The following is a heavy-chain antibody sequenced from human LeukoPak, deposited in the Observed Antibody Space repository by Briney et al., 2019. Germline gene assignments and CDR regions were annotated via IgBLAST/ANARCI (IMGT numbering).Heavy chain of an antibody. D-gene: IGHD6-13*01. CDR1: GYTFTSCY. Sequence: ASVKVSCKASGYTFTSCYMHWVRQAPGQGLEWMGMINPSGGSTSYAQKFQGRVTMTRDTSTSTVYMELSSLRSGDTAVYYCARGVYIAAAQYGYWGQGTLVTVSS. CDR3: ARGVYIAAAQYGY. J-gene: IGHJ4*02. V-gene: IGHV1-46*01. CDR2: INPSGGST.